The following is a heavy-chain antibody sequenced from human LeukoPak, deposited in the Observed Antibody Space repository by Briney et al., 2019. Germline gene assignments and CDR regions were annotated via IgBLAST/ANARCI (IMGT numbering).Heavy chain of an antibody. Sequence: SETLSLTCAVYGGSFSGYYWSWIRQPPGKGLEWIGEINHSGSTNYNPSLKSRVTISVDTSKNQFSLKLSSVTAADTAVYYCASRDYYDSSGYPWNWFDPRGQGTLVTVSS. D-gene: IGHD3-22*01. CDR2: INHSGST. CDR1: GGSFSGYY. J-gene: IGHJ5*02. CDR3: ASRDYYDSSGYPWNWFDP. V-gene: IGHV4-34*01.